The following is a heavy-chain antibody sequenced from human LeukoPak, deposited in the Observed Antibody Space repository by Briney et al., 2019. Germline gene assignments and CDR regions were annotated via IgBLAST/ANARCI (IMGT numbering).Heavy chain of an antibody. J-gene: IGHJ4*02. CDR1: GFTFSSYG. Sequence: GGSLRLSCAASGFTFSSYGMHWVRQAPGKGLEWVGRIKSKTDGGTTDYAAPVKGRFTISRDDSKNTLYLQMDSLKTEDTAVYYCTTLFRARASAYWGQGTLVTVSS. D-gene: IGHD2-21*01. V-gene: IGHV3-15*01. CDR3: TTLFRARASAY. CDR2: IKSKTDGGTT.